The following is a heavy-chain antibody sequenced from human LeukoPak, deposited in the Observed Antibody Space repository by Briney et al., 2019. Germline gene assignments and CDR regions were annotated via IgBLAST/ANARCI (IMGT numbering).Heavy chain of an antibody. CDR1: GYTFTGYY. D-gene: IGHD1/OR15-1a*01. Sequence: ASVKVSCKASGYTFTGYYMHWVRQAPGQGLEWMGWINPNSGGTNYAQKFQGRVTMTRDTSISTAYMELSRLRSDDTAVYYCARSALYSGSRGWFDPWGQGTLVTVSS. CDR3: ARSALYSGSRGWFDP. CDR2: INPNSGGT. J-gene: IGHJ5*02. V-gene: IGHV1-2*02.